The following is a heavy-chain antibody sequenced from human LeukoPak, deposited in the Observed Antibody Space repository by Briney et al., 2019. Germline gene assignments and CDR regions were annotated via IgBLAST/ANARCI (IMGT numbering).Heavy chain of an antibody. V-gene: IGHV1-24*01. CDR3: ATLMVRGVTDAFDI. CDR2: FDPEDGET. Sequence: ASVKVSCKVSGYTLTELSMQWVRQAPGKGLEWMGGFDPEDGETIYAQKFQGRVTMTEDTSTDTAYMELSSLRSEDTAVYYCATLMVRGVTDAFDIWGQGTMVTVSS. CDR1: GYTLTELS. D-gene: IGHD3-10*01. J-gene: IGHJ3*02.